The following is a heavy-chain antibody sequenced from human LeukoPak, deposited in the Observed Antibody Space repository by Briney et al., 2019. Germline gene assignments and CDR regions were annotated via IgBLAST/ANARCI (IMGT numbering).Heavy chain of an antibody. J-gene: IGHJ4*02. CDR2: ISGSDDNT. V-gene: IGHV3-23*01. D-gene: IGHD4-17*01. Sequence: PGGSLRLSCAASGFTFSSYAMNWVRQAPGKGLEWVSTISGSDDNTYYADSVRGRFTISRDNSKNTLYPQMNSLRAEDTAVYYCAKGLSDVYTGDRLRGGGQGTLVTVSS. CDR1: GFTFSSYA. CDR3: AKGLSDVYTGDRLRG.